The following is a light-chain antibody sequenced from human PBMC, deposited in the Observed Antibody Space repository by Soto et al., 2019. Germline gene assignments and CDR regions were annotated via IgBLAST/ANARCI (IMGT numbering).Light chain of an antibody. CDR1: QGISSN. J-gene: IGKJ2*01. CDR3: QQYNNWLYT. CDR2: DAS. Sequence: EIVMTQSPGTLSVSPGERATLSCRASQGISSNLAWYQQKPGQAPRLLIYDASTRATGIPARFSGSGSATDFTLTISSLQSEDFAVYYCQQYNNWLYTFGQGTKLEIK. V-gene: IGKV3D-15*01.